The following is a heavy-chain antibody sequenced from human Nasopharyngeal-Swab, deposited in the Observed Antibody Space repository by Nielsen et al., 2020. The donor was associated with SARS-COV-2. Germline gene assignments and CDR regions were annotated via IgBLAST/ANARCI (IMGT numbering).Heavy chain of an antibody. Sequence: SETLSLTCAVYGGSFSGYYWSWIRQPPGKGLEWIGEINHSGSTNYNPSLKSRVTISVDTSKNQFSLKLSSVTAADTAVYYCARGRYSSSWYSYWGQGTLVTVSS. J-gene: IGHJ4*02. D-gene: IGHD6-13*01. CDR3: ARGRYSSSWYSY. CDR1: GGSFSGYY. V-gene: IGHV4-34*01. CDR2: INHSGST.